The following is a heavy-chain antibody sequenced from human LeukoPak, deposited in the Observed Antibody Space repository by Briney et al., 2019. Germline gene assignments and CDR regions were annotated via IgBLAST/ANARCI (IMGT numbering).Heavy chain of an antibody. Sequence: GGSLTLSCAASGFTLSSYWMSWARQARGEGLEWVANIKQDGSEKYYVDSVKGRFTISRDNAKNSLYLQMTSLRAEDTAVYYCARDRVLSGYWGQGTLVTVSS. CDR1: GFTLSSYW. CDR3: ARDRVLSGY. J-gene: IGHJ4*02. CDR2: IKQDGSEK. V-gene: IGHV3-7*01. D-gene: IGHD4/OR15-4a*01.